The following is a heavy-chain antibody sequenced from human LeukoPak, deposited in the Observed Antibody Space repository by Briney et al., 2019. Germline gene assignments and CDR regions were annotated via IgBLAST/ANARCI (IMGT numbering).Heavy chain of an antibody. D-gene: IGHD6-19*01. J-gene: IGHJ5*02. CDR1: GGSISSRSYY. Sequence: SETRSLTCTVSGGSISSRSYYWGWIRQPPGKGLEWIGSIYYSGSTYYNPSLKSRVTISVDTSKNQFSLKLSSVTAADTAVYYCARHNGAGGWYRWFDPWGQGTLVTVSS. V-gene: IGHV4-39*01. CDR3: ARHNGAGGWYRWFDP. CDR2: IYYSGST.